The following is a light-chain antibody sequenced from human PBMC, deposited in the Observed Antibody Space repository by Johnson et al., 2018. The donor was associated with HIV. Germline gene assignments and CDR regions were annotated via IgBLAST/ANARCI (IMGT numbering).Light chain of an antibody. CDR3: GTWDSSLSVYV. J-gene: IGLJ1*01. V-gene: IGLV1-51*01. CDR2: DNK. Sequence: QSVLTQPPSVSAATGQKVTISCSGSSSNIGNNYVSCYQQLPGTAPKLLIYDNKKRPSGISDRFSGSKSGTSVTLAITGLQTGDEADYYCGTWDSSLSVYVFGTGTKVTVL. CDR1: SSNIGNNY.